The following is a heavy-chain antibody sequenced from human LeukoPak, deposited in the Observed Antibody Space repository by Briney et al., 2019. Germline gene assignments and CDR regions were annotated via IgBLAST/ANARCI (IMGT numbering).Heavy chain of an antibody. D-gene: IGHD3-22*01. CDR1: GYTFTGYY. CDR2: INPNSGGT. J-gene: IGHJ4*02. V-gene: IGHV1-2*02. CDR3: ARGASPYYYDSSGYYSI. Sequence: ASVKVSCKASGYTFTGYYMHWVRQAPGQGLEWMGWINPNSGGTNYAQKFQGRVTMTRDTSISTAYMELRSLRSDDTAVYYCARGASPYYYDSSGYYSIWGQGTLVTVSS.